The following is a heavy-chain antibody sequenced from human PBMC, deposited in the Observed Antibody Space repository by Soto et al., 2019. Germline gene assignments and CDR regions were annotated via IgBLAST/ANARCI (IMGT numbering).Heavy chain of an antibody. CDR2: INGAGDEP. J-gene: IGHJ6*02. Sequence: EVQLLESGGGLVQPGGSLRLSCAVSGLTFRRYAMSWVRQAPGKGPEWVSGINGAGDEPKYVDSVKGRFTISRDNSKNTVYLQMNSLRVEDTAIYYCANVDWNYGKDAWGQGTTVTVSS. CDR3: ANVDWNYGKDA. CDR1: GLTFRRYA. V-gene: IGHV3-23*01. D-gene: IGHD1-1*01.